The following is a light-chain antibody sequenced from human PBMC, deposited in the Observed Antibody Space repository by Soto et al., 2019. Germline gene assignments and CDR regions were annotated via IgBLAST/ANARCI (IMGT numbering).Light chain of an antibody. CDR2: GAS. Sequence: EIVLTQSPGTLSVSPGERATLSCRASQSVGRNYLAWYQQKPGQAPRLLIHGASSRATGIPDRFSGSGSGTDFTLTISGLEPEDFAVYYCQQYASSTLTFGGGTKVETK. J-gene: IGKJ4*01. CDR3: QQYASSTLT. CDR1: QSVGRNY. V-gene: IGKV3-20*01.